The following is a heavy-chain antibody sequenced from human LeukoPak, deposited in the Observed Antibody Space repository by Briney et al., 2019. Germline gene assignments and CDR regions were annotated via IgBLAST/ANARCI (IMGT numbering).Heavy chain of an antibody. Sequence: SETLSLTCTVSGGSINSTGHCWAWLRQPPGKGLEWIGSVYYTGSTHKNQSLKSRITMTVGTSKNQFSLKLSSVTAADTAIYSCARAGGMAYYYYHMDVWGKGTTVTVSS. CDR2: VYYTGST. CDR1: GGSINSTGHC. D-gene: IGHD5-24*01. J-gene: IGHJ6*03. V-gene: IGHV4-39*07. CDR3: ARAGGMAYYYYHMDV.